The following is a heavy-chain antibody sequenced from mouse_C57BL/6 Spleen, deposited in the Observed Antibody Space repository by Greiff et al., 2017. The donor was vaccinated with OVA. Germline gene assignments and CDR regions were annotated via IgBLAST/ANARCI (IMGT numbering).Heavy chain of an antibody. D-gene: IGHD2-1*01. V-gene: IGHV1-81*01. J-gene: IGHJ4*01. CDR2: IYPRSGNT. Sequence: QVQLQQSGAELARPGASVKLSCKASGYTFTSYGISWVKQRTGQGLEWIGEIYPRSGNTYYNEKFKGKATLTADKSSSTAYMELRSLTSEDSAVYFCATYGNLPLDYWGQGTSVTVSS. CDR3: ATYGNLPLDY. CDR1: GYTFTSYG.